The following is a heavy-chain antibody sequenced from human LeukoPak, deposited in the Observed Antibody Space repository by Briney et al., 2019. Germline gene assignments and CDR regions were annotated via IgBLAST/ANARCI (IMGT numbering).Heavy chain of an antibody. CDR3: ARPRVRGDIIRGFDY. V-gene: IGHV4-34*01. J-gene: IGHJ4*01. CDR2: INHSGST. Sequence: SETLSLTCAVYGGSFSGYYWSWIRQPPGKGLEWIGEINHSGSTNYNPSLKSRVTISVDTSKNQFSLKLSPVTAADTAVYYCARPRVRGDIIRGFDYWGQGTLVTVSS. D-gene: IGHD3-10*01. CDR1: GGSFSGYY.